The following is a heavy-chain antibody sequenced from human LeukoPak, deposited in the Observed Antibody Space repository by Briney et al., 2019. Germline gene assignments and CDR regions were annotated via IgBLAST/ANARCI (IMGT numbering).Heavy chain of an antibody. CDR2: TWHSGSST. CDR3: ARGNEYTWWQ. Sequence: SSETLSLTCTVSDGSIKTIYWWTWVRQPPGKGLEWIGETWHSGSSTNYNPSLKSRVTISVDKPKSQFSLKLTSVTAADTAIYYCARGNEYTWWQWSQGTLVTVSS. V-gene: IGHV4-4*02. J-gene: IGHJ4*02. CDR1: DGSIKTIYW. D-gene: IGHD2-15*01.